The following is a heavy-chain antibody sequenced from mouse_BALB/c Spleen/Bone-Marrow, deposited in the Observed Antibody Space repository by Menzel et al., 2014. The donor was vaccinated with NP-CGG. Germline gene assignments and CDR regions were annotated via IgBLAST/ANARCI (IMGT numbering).Heavy chain of an antibody. CDR1: GYTFSNYW. J-gene: IGHJ2*01. V-gene: IGHV1-5*01. Sequence: EVKLVESGTVLARPGAAVKMSCKASGYTFSNYWMHWVKQRPGQGLEWIGTIYPGNSDTTYNQNFKGKAKLTAVTSTSTAYMELSSLTNEDSAVYYCTTLARNSFDYWGQGTTLTVSS. CDR2: IYPGNSDT. D-gene: IGHD3-1*01. CDR3: TTLARNSFDY.